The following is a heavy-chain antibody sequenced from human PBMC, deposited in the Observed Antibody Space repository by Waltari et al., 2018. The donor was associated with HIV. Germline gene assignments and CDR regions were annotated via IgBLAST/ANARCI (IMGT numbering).Heavy chain of an antibody. CDR3: ARGKLVSSGYYLRYFDY. D-gene: IGHD3-22*01. J-gene: IGHJ4*02. CDR1: EYTFTSYD. CDR2: MNPNNGNT. Sequence: QVKLVQSGAEVKKPGASVKVSCKASEYTFTSYDINWVRQAPGQGLEWKGWMNPNNGNTGDAKELQGRVTMTRDNAITTAYMELDSLTSDDTAIYYCARGKLVSSGYYLRYFDYWGQGTLVTVSS. V-gene: IGHV1-8*01.